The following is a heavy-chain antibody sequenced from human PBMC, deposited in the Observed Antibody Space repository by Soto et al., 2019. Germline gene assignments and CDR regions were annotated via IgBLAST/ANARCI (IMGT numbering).Heavy chain of an antibody. V-gene: IGHV3-9*01. Sequence: EVHLVESGGGVAQPGRSLRLSCATSGFTFDDYAMHWVRQAPGKGLEWVSGISWNSDSTGYADSVKGRFTISRDNAKQSLFLQMNSLRSEDTAFYFCARTTWGYGEPLASWGQGTLVTVSS. J-gene: IGHJ4*02. CDR3: ARTTWGYGEPLAS. CDR2: ISWNSDST. CDR1: GFTFDDYA. D-gene: IGHD4-17*01.